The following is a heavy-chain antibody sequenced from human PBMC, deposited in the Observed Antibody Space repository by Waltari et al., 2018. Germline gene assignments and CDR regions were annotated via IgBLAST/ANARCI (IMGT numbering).Heavy chain of an antibody. CDR1: GGSISSYY. Sequence: QVQLQESGPGLVKPSETLSLTCTVSGGSISSYYWSWIRQPPGKGLEWIGYIYYSGSPNYNPSLKSRVTISVDTSKNQFSLKLSSVTAADTAVYYCARAEGSSWYFLDYWGQGTLVTVSS. CDR2: IYYSGSP. J-gene: IGHJ4*02. CDR3: ARAEGSSWYFLDY. V-gene: IGHV4-59*01. D-gene: IGHD6-13*01.